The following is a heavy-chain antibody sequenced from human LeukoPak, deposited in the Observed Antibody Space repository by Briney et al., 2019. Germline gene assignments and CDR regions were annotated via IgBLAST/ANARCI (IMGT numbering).Heavy chain of an antibody. Sequence: PSETLSLTCAVYGGSFSGYYWSWIRQPPGKGLEWIGEINHSGSTNYNPSLKSRVTISVDTSKNQFSLKLSSVTAADTAVYYCARVLHSSRRLYYMDVWGKGTTVTVSS. CDR1: GGSFSGYY. D-gene: IGHD6-13*01. CDR3: ARVLHSSRRLYYMDV. J-gene: IGHJ6*03. CDR2: INHSGST. V-gene: IGHV4-34*01.